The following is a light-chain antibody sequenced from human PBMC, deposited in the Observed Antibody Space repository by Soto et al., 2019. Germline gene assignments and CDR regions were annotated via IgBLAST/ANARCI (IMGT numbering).Light chain of an antibody. CDR3: GSYTSSTTLVV. V-gene: IGLV2-14*03. CDR1: SSDIGGYHY. J-gene: IGLJ2*01. Sequence: QSALTQPASVSGSPGQSITISCTGTSSDIGGYHYVSWYQQHPGKAPKLIIYDVTNRPTTVADRFSGSKSGNSASLTISVLQAEDEADYFCGSYTSSTTLVVFGGGTKLTVL. CDR2: DVT.